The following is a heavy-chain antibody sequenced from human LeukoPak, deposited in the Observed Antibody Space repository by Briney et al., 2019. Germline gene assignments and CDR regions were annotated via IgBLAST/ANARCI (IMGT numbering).Heavy chain of an antibody. V-gene: IGHV3-7*01. D-gene: IGHD6-19*01. CDR1: GFTFNTYW. J-gene: IGHJ4*02. Sequence: PGRSLRISCTASGFTFNTYWMTWVRQAPGKGLEWVANVNGDGSEEGYADSVKGRFTVSRDNAKNSLYLQTNSLRVDDTAVYYCTRNSGWYRLDYWGQGTLVTVPS. CDR3: TRNSGWYRLDY. CDR2: VNGDGSEE.